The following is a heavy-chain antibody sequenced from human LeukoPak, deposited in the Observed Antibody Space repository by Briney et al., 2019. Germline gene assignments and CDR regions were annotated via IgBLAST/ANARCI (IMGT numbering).Heavy chain of an antibody. Sequence: GGSLRLSCAASGFTFSSYSMNWVRQAPGKGLEWVSSISSSSSYIYYADSVKGRFTISRDNAKNSLYLQMNSLRAEDTAVYYCAAGYYCSSTSCYLGKDNWFDPWGQGTLVTVSS. V-gene: IGHV3-21*01. CDR3: AAGYYCSSTSCYLGKDNWFDP. CDR1: GFTFSSYS. J-gene: IGHJ5*02. CDR2: ISSSSSYI. D-gene: IGHD2-2*01.